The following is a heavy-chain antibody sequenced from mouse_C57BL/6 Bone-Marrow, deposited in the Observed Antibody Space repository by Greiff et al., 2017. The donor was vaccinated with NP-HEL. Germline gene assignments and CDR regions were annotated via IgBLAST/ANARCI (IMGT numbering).Heavy chain of an antibody. CDR1: GYTFTSYW. V-gene: IGHV1-5*01. D-gene: IGHD1-1*01. J-gene: IGHJ3*01. Sequence: EVQLQQSGTVLARPGASVKMSCKTSGYTFTSYWMHWVQQRPGQGLEWIGAIYPGNSDTSYNQKFKGKAKLTAVTSASTAYMELSSLTNEDSAVYYCTRERGHYGSSLAYWGQGTLVTVSA. CDR2: IYPGNSDT. CDR3: TRERGHYGSSLAY.